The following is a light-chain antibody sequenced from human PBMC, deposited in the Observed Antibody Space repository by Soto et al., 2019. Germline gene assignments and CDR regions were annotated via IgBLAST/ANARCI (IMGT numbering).Light chain of an antibody. V-gene: IGLV1-44*01. CDR1: SSNIGSNT. CDR3: AASDDRLNGLV. J-gene: IGLJ1*01. CDR2: NNN. Sequence: QSVLTQPPSASGTPGQRVTISCSGSSSNIGSNTVNWYQQLPGTAPKLLIYNNNQRPSGVPDRFSGSKSGTSASLAISGLQSQDEADSYWAASDDRLNGLVFGTGTKLTVL.